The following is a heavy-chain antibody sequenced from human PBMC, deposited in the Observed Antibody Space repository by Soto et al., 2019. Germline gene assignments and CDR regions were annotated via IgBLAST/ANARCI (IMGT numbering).Heavy chain of an antibody. D-gene: IGHD3-3*01. CDR3: AKGRYDFWSPYYFDS. J-gene: IGHJ4*02. Sequence: EVQLVESGGRLVQPGRSLRLSCVGTGLNFDDFAMHWVRQAPGKCLSWVSGITWNSRVLAYADSVKGRFTISRDNARNSLYLQMDSLRDEYTALYYCAKGRYDFWSPYYFDSWGQGTLVTVSS. CDR1: GLNFDDFA. V-gene: IGHV3-9*01. CDR2: ITWNSRVL.